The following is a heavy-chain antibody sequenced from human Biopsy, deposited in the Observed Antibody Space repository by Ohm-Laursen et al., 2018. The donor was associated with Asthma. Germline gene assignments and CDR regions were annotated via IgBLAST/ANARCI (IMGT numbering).Heavy chain of an antibody. J-gene: IGHJ4*02. CDR1: GFTFSNYG. CDR3: AKDVFPGWELRRGPDS. D-gene: IGHD1-26*01. CDR2: ISFDGSNK. V-gene: IGHV3-30*18. Sequence: SLRLSCAASGFTFSNYGMHWVRQAPGKGLDWVAVISFDGSNKNYTDSVKGRFTISRDNSRNTLHLQMNSLRAEDTAVYYCAKDVFPGWELRRGPDSWGQGTLITVSS.